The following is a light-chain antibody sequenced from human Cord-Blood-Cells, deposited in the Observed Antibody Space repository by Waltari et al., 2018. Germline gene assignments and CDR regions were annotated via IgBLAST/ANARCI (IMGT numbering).Light chain of an antibody. J-gene: IGKJ2*01. V-gene: IGKV2-28*01. CDR3: MQALQTPYT. CDR1: QSRLHSNGYNY. CDR2: LGS. Sequence: DIVMTQSPLSLPVTPGEPASISCRSSQSRLHSNGYNYLDWYLQKPGQSPQLLIYLGSNRGSGVPDRFSGSGSGTDFTLKISRVEAEDVGVYYCMQALQTPYTFGQGTKLEIK.